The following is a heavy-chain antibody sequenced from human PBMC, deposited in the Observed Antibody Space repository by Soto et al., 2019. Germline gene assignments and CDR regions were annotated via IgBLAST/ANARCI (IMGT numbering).Heavy chain of an antibody. Sequence: QVQLQESGPGLVKPSETLSLTCTVSSDSFGTYFWSWVRQPAGKGLEWIGHIYASGRINYNPSVKSRGTMSMDTSQTQFSLNLTSVTAADTAVYYCARGSRDCSGCSCYSWDSWGQGTLVTVSS. V-gene: IGHV4-4*07. J-gene: IGHJ5*01. D-gene: IGHD2-15*01. CDR1: SDSFGTYF. CDR3: ARGSRDCSGCSCYSWDS. CDR2: IYASGRI.